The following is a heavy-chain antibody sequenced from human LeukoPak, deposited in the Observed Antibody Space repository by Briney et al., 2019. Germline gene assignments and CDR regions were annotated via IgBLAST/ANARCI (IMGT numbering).Heavy chain of an antibody. V-gene: IGHV3-23*01. D-gene: IGHD1-26*01. CDR2: ISGSGGST. J-gene: IGHJ4*02. Sequence: GGSLRLSCAASGFTFSSYAMSWVRQAPGKGLEWVSAISGSGGSTYYADSVKGRFTISGDNSKNMLYLQMNSLRAEDTAVYYCARMDSGSYGDYWGQGTLVTVSS. CDR1: GFTFSSYA. CDR3: ARMDSGSYGDY.